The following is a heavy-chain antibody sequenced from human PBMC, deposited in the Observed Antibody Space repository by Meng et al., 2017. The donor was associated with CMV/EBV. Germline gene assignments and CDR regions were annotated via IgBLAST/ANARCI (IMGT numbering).Heavy chain of an antibody. V-gene: IGHV4-31*02. CDR2: IYYSGST. D-gene: IGHD2-15*01. Sequence: SISSGGYYWSWIRQHPGKGLKWIGYIYYSGSTYYNPSLKSRVTISVDTSKNQFSLKLSSVTAADTAVYYCARGARYCSGGSCSSWFDPWGQGTLVTVSS. CDR1: SISSGGYY. CDR3: ARGARYCSGGSCSSWFDP. J-gene: IGHJ5*02.